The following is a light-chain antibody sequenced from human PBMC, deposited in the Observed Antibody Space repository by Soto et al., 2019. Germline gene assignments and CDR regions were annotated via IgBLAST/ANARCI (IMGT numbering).Light chain of an antibody. CDR2: AAS. CDR1: LSVASNY. J-gene: IGKJ1*01. V-gene: IGKV3-20*01. Sequence: EIVLTQSPGTLPLSQGERATLSCRASLSVASNYVAWYQQKPGQAPRLLIYAASGRATGIPDRFSGSGSGTAFTLTISRLEPEAFAVYYCQQYGSAPWTFGQGTKLEIK. CDR3: QQYGSAPWT.